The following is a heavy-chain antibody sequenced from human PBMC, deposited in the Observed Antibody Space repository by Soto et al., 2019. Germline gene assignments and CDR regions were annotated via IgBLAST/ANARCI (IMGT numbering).Heavy chain of an antibody. V-gene: IGHV1-46*01. CDR2: VNPNGGGT. D-gene: IGHD5-12*01. CDR3: ARGGEWLQFDY. Sequence: QVQLVQSGAEVKKPGASVKVSCKASGYNFTNYYMHWVRQAPGQGLEWMGIVNPNGGGTSYAQKFQGRVTMPRDTSTSTVYMGLTGLRSEDTAVYYCARGGEWLQFDYWGQGTLVTVSS. CDR1: GYNFTNYY. J-gene: IGHJ4*02.